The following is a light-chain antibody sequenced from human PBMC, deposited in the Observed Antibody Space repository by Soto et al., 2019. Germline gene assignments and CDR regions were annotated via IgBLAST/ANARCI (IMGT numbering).Light chain of an antibody. CDR3: SSYTSSSTLL. CDR1: SSDVGGYNY. J-gene: IGLJ2*01. CDR2: AVS. V-gene: IGLV2-14*01. Sequence: QSALTQPASVSGSPRQSITISCTGTSSDVGGYNYVSWYQQHPGKAPKLMIYAVSNRPSGVSNRFSGSKSGNTASLTISGLQDEDEADYYCSSYTSSSTLLFGGGTKLTVL.